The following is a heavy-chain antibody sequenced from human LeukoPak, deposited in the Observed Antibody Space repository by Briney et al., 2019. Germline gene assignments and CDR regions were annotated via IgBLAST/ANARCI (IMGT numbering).Heavy chain of an antibody. J-gene: IGHJ5*02. V-gene: IGHV3-74*01. CDR3: ARSLVVGATYPYH. CDR2: INSDGSST. CDR1: GFTFSSYW. Sequence: GGSLRLSCAASGFTFSSYWMHWVRQAPGKGLVWVSRINSDGSSTSYADSVKGRFTISGDNAKNTLYLQLNSLRAEDTAVYYCARSLVVGATYPYHWGQGTLVTVSS. D-gene: IGHD1-26*01.